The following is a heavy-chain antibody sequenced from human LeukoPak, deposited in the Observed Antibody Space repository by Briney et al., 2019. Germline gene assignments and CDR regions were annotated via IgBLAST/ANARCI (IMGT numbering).Heavy chain of an antibody. D-gene: IGHD3-10*01. Sequence: ASVKVSCKASGYTFTSYDINWVRQATGQGLEWMGWMNPNTGNTDYAQKFQGRVSMTRNTSTSTAYMELSSLRSEDTAVYYCARWGDNFGSGSYTLYYYYMDVWGKGTTVTVSS. CDR3: ARWGDNFGSGSYTLYYYYMDV. J-gene: IGHJ6*03. CDR2: MNPNTGNT. CDR1: GYTFTSYD. V-gene: IGHV1-8*01.